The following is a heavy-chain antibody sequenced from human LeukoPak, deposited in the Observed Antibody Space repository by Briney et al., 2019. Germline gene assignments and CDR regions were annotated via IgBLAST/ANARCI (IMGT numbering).Heavy chain of an antibody. CDR1: GFTFSSYE. V-gene: IGHV3-48*03. CDR2: ISSSGSTI. CDR3: ARLWVERRGGHWFDP. D-gene: IGHD1-1*01. Sequence: PGGSLRLSCAASGFTFSSYEMNWVRQAPGQGLEWVSYISSSGSTIYYADSVKGRFTISRDNAKNSLYLQMNSLRAEDTAVYYCARLWVERRGGHWFDPWGQGTLVTVSS. J-gene: IGHJ5*02.